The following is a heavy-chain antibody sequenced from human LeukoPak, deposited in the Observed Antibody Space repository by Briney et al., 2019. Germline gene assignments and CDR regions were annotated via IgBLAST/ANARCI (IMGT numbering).Heavy chain of an antibody. CDR1: GGSISSHY. Sequence: SETLSLTCTVSGGSISSHYWSWIRQPPGRGLEWIGYIYYSGSTNYNPSLKSRVTISVDTSKNQFSLKLSSVTAADTAVYYCARSEYSSSWAAYYYYYYMDVWGKGTTVTVSS. CDR3: ARSEYSSSWAAYYYYYYMDV. V-gene: IGHV4-59*11. J-gene: IGHJ6*03. D-gene: IGHD6-13*01. CDR2: IYYSGST.